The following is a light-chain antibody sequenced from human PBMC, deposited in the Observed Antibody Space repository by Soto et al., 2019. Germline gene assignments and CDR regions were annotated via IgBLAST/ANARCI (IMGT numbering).Light chain of an antibody. CDR2: EDN. J-gene: IGLJ3*02. CDR1: SGSIASNY. CDR3: QFYKTGPGV. V-gene: IGLV6-57*03. Sequence: NFMLTQPHSVSESPGKTVTISCTRSSGSIASNYVQWYQQRPGSAPTTVIYEDNQRPSGVPDRFSGSIDSSSNSASLTISGLKSGEGADHYCQFYKTGPGVFGGGTK.